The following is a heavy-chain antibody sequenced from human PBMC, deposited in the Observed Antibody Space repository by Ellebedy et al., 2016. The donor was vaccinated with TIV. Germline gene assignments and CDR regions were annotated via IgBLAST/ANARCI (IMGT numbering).Heavy chain of an antibody. CDR2: INPTGGST. CDR1: GYIFTTYY. D-gene: IGHD4/OR15-4a*01. Sequence: AASVKVSCKASGYIFTTYYTHWVRQAPGQGLEWMGIINPTGGSTSYAQNFQGRVTMTRDTSTSTVYMELRSLRSVDTAVYYCARGNVDYTVDYWGQGTLVTVSS. CDR3: ARGNVDYTVDY. V-gene: IGHV1-46*01. J-gene: IGHJ4*02.